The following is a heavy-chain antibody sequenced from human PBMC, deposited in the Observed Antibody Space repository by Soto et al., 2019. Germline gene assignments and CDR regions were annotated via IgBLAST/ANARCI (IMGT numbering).Heavy chain of an antibody. D-gene: IGHD3-10*01. CDR2: IIPMLGMS. CDR3: ATSYGSGSAHFDS. CDR1: GDTFSRFT. Sequence: QVQLVQSGAEVTKPGSSVTVSCTASGDTFSRFTLSWVRQAPGQGLEWMGRIIPMLGMSNSALKFQDRVTITADKSTNTVYMHLNSLRSEDTAVYYCATSYGSGSAHFDSWGQGTLVTVSS. J-gene: IGHJ4*02. V-gene: IGHV1-69*02.